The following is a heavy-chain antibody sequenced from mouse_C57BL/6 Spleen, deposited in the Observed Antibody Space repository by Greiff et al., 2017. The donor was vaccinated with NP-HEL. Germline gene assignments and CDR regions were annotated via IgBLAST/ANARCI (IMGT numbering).Heavy chain of an antibody. CDR3: AMGGRKGYAMDY. Sequence: VQLQQPGAELVKPGASVKVSCKASGYTFTSYWMHWVKQRPGQGLEWIGRIHPSDSDTDYNQKFKGKATLTVDKSSSTAYMQLSSLTSEDSAVYYCAMGGRKGYAMDYWGQGTSVTVSS. V-gene: IGHV1-74*01. D-gene: IGHD3-3*01. CDR2: IHPSDSDT. CDR1: GYTFTSYW. J-gene: IGHJ4*01.